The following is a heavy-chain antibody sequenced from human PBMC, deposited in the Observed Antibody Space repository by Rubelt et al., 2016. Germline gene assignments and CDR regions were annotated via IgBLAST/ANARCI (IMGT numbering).Heavy chain of an antibody. D-gene: IGHD3-16*02. CDR1: GFTFSSYG. Sequence: QVQLVESGGGVVQPGRSLRLSCAASGFTFSSYGMHWVRQAPGKGLEWVAVISYDGSNKYHADSVKGRFTISRDNSKNTRYLQMSSLGVAGTAGYYCAREMIAFGGVIATTYNFWGQGTLVTVSS. J-gene: IGHJ4*02. V-gene: IGHV3-30*03. CDR3: AREMIAFGGVIATTYNF. CDR2: ISYDGSNK.